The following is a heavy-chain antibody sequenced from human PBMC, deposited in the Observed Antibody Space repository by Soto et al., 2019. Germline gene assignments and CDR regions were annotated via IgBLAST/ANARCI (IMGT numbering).Heavy chain of an antibody. J-gene: IGHJ5*02. CDR2: IYSGGST. CDR1: GFTVSSNY. CDR3: ARVGALWWFDP. Sequence: GGSLRLSCAASGFTVSSNYMSWVRQAPGKGLEWVSVIYSGGSTHHADSVKGRFTISRDNSKNTLSLPMNSLRAEDTAVYYCARVGALWWFDPWGQGTLVTVSS. D-gene: IGHD3-10*01. V-gene: IGHV3-53*01.